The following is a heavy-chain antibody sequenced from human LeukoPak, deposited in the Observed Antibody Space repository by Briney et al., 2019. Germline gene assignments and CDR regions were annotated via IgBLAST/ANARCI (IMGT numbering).Heavy chain of an antibody. D-gene: IGHD2-15*01. CDR1: GGSISSYY. Sequence: KTSETLSLTCTVSGGSISSYYWSWIRQPPGKGLKWIGYIYYSGSTNYNPSLKSRVTISVDTSKNQFSLRLSSVTAADTAVYYCARERDSLNYFDYWGQGTLVTVSS. CDR2: IYYSGST. J-gene: IGHJ4*02. V-gene: IGHV4-59*01. CDR3: ARERDSLNYFDY.